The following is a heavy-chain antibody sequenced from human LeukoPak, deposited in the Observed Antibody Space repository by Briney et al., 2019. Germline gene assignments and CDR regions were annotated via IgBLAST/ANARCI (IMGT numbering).Heavy chain of an antibody. V-gene: IGHV3-30-3*01. CDR1: GFTFSSYA. Sequence: PGRSLRLSCAASGFTFSSYAMHWVRQAPGKGLEWVAVISYDGSNKYYADSVKGRFTISRDNSKNTLYLQMNSLRAEDTAVYYCARDPAHKGSDAFDIWGQGTMVTVSS. D-gene: IGHD3-10*01. CDR3: ARDPAHKGSDAFDI. J-gene: IGHJ3*02. CDR2: ISYDGSNK.